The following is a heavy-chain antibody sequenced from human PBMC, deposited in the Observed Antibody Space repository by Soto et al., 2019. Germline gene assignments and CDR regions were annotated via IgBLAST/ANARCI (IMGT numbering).Heavy chain of an antibody. CDR3: ARDRCSSPYGMAV. CDR1: GFTFNSYA. Sequence: QVQLVESGGGVVQPGKSLRLPCAASGFTFNSYAMHWVRQATGKGLEWVAVISHDGSNEYYADSVKGRFTISRDNSKNTLYLQMNSLRAEDTAVYYCARDRCSSPYGMAVSGQGTTVIVSS. CDR2: ISHDGSNE. J-gene: IGHJ6*02. V-gene: IGHV3-30-3*01. D-gene: IGHD6-13*01.